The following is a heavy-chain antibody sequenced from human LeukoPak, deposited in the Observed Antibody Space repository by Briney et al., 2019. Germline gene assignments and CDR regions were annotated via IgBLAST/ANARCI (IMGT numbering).Heavy chain of an antibody. J-gene: IGHJ4*02. CDR2: ISSTGSTI. CDR3: AREEGATIFDY. V-gene: IGHV3-48*03. Sequence: GGSLRLSCAASGFTFSSYEMNWVRQAPGKGLEWVSYISSTGSTIYYADSVKGRFTISRDNAKNSLYLQMNSLRAEDTAVFYCAREEGATIFDYWGQGTLVTVSS. CDR1: GFTFSSYE. D-gene: IGHD1-26*01.